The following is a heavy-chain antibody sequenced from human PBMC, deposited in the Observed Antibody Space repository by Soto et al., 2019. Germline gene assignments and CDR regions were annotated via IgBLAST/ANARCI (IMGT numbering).Heavy chain of an antibody. D-gene: IGHD5-12*01. CDR2: ISGSGGST. CDR3: AKGRGGYDGGDYMDV. J-gene: IGHJ6*03. CDR1: GFTFSSYA. V-gene: IGHV3-23*01. Sequence: GGSLRLSCAASGFTFSSYAMSWVRQAPGKGLEWVSAISGSGGSTYYADSVKGRFTISRDNSKNTLYLQMNSLRAEDTAVYYCAKGRGGYDGGDYMDVWGKGTTVTVSS.